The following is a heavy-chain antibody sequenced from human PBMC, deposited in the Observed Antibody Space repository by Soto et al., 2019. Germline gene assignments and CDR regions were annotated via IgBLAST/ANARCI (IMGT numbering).Heavy chain of an antibody. V-gene: IGHV1-46*01. CDR2: IKPGGGSA. CDR1: GSAITRYY. Sequence: QVDLVQSGAEVKKPGASVTISCKASGSAITRYYIHWVRQAAGRGLEWMGIIKPGGGSASYAQKFQDRVTIDKDTSTGTVYMDLRSLRTEDTAVYYCARDTSGWSLNGLDVWGQGTTVNVSS. D-gene: IGHD6-19*01. J-gene: IGHJ6*02. CDR3: ARDTSGWSLNGLDV.